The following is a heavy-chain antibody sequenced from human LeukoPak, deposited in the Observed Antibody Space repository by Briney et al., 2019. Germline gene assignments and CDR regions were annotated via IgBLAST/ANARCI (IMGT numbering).Heavy chain of an antibody. J-gene: IGHJ4*02. Sequence: ASVKVSCKASGYTFTSYDINWVRQATGQGLEWMGWMNPNSGNTGYAQKFQGRVTITRNTSISTAYMELSSLRSEDTAVCYCARGRNDFWSGYYSFDYWGQGTLVTVSS. CDR3: ARGRNDFWSGYYSFDY. CDR2: MNPNSGNT. D-gene: IGHD3-3*01. V-gene: IGHV1-8*03. CDR1: GYTFTSYD.